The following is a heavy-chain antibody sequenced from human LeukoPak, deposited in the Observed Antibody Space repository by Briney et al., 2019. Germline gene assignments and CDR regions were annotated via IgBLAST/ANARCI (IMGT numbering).Heavy chain of an antibody. CDR2: IKQDGSKQ. CDR3: GRDFYASGSHDY. CDR1: GFTFSTYW. V-gene: IGHV3-7*01. D-gene: IGHD3-10*01. Sequence: GGSLRLSCAASGFTFSTYWMTWVRQAPGKGLEWVANIKQDGSKQYYGDSVKGRFTISRDNAKNSLYLQMNSLRDEDTAVYYCGRDFYASGSHDYWGQGTLVTVSS. J-gene: IGHJ4*02.